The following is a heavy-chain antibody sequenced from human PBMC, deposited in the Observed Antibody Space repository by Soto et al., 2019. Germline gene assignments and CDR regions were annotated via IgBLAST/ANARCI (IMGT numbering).Heavy chain of an antibody. CDR2: MYYSGRN. CDR3: AGGSSRWDY. D-gene: IGHD6-13*01. V-gene: IGHV4-59*12. J-gene: IGHJ4*02. Sequence: PSETLSLTCTVSGGSISSYYWSWVRQPPGKGLEWIGYMYYSGRNNYNPSRKSRVTMSVDTSKNQFSLRLSSVTAADTAMYYCAGGSSRWDYWGQGTLVTVSS. CDR1: GGSISSYY.